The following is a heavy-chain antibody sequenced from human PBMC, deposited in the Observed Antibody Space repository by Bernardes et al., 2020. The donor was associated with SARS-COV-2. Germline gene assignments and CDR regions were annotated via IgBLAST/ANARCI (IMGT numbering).Heavy chain of an antibody. J-gene: IGHJ6*02. CDR1: GFTFSNAW. CDR3: TTDCSSTSCRLGPVYYYAMDV. CDR2: IKSKAGGETT. Sequence: GGSLRLSCAASGFTFSNAWMSWVRQAPGKGLEWVGRIKSKAGGETTDYAAPVKGRFTISRDDSKNTLYLQMSSLRTEDTAVYYCTTDCSSTSCRLGPVYYYAMDVWGQGTTVTVSS. V-gene: IGHV3-15*01. D-gene: IGHD2-2*01.